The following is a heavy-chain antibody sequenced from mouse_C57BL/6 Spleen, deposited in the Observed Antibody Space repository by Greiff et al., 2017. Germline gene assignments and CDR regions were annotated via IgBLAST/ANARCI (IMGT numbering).Heavy chain of an antibody. CDR2: IYPGSGST. D-gene: IGHD1-1*01. V-gene: IGHV1-55*01. Sequence: QVQLKQPGAELVKPGASVKMSCKASGYTFTSYWITWVKQRPGQGREWIGDIYPGSGSTNYNEKFKSKATLTVDTSSSTAYMQLSSLTSEDSAVYYCASNYGSSYGWYFDVWGTGTTVTVSS. CDR3: ASNYGSSYGWYFDV. J-gene: IGHJ1*03. CDR1: GYTFTSYW.